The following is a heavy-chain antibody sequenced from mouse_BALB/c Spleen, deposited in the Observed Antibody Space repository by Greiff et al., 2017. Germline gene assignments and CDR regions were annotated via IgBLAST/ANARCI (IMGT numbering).Heavy chain of an antibody. CDR2: ISSGGGST. D-gene: IGHD1-1*01. Sequence: DVMLVESGGGLVKPGGSLKLSCAASGFAFSSYDMSWVRQTPEKRLEWVAYISSGGGSTYYPDTVKGRFTISRDNAKNTLYLQMSSLKSEDTAMYYCARHGYYGSSYYYAMDFWGQGTSVTVSS. CDR3: ARHGYYGSSYYYAMDF. J-gene: IGHJ4*01. CDR1: GFAFSSYD. V-gene: IGHV5-12-1*01.